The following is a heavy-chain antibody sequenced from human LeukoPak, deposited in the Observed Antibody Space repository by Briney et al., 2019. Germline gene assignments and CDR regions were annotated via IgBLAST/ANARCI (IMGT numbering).Heavy chain of an antibody. CDR1: GFDFGGYG. J-gene: IGHJ4*02. V-gene: IGHV3-30*02. CDR3: AADAESIGDY. CDR2: ILYTGSHY. Sequence: GGSLRLSCSASGFDFGGYGMHWVRQAPGKGLEWVAFILYTGSHYYIQASVQGRFTNSSRPVQNTRSLQMNSLRDDDTALYYCAADAESIGDYWGLGALVTVSS. D-gene: IGHD3-3*02.